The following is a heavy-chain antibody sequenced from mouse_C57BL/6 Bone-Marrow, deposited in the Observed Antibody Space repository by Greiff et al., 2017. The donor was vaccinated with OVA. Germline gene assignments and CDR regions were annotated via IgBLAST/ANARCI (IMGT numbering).Heavy chain of an antibody. Sequence: EVQRVESGGGLVKPGGSLKLSCAASGFTFSDYYMYWVSQTPEKRLEWVAYISNGGGSTYYPATVKGRFTISRDNAKNALYLHMSRLKSEYTAMYYTARHPLYDGYHWYFDVWGTGTTVTVSS. V-gene: IGHV5-12*01. CDR1: GFTFSDYY. CDR3: ARHPLYDGYHWYFDV. J-gene: IGHJ1*03. CDR2: ISNGGGST. D-gene: IGHD2-3*01.